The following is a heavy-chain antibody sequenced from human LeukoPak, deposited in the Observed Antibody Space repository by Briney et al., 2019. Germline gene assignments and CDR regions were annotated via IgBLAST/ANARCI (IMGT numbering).Heavy chain of an antibody. CDR3: ARGCSGGSCYLNDY. V-gene: IGHV3-21*01. CDR2: ISSSSSYI. CDR1: GFTFSSYS. D-gene: IGHD2-15*01. Sequence: GSLRLSRAASGFTFSSYSMNWVRQAPGKGLEWVSSISSSSSYIYYADSVKGRFTISRDNAKNSLYLQMNSLRAEDTAVYYCARGCSGGSCYLNDYWGQGTLVTVSS. J-gene: IGHJ4*02.